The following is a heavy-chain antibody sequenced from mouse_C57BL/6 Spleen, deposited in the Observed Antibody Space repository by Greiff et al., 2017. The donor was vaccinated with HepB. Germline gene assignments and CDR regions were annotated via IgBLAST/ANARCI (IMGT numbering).Heavy chain of an antibody. D-gene: IGHD1-2*01. CDR2: ISYSGST. Sequence: DVQLQESGPGLVKPSQSLSLTCTVTGYSITSGYGWNWIRQFPGNKLEWMGYISYSGSTNYNPSLKSRSSITQYTSKNQFFLQWNSVTTEDTATYYCARTARIKYWGQGTTLTVSS. V-gene: IGHV3-2*02. CDR1: GYSITSGYG. CDR3: ARTARIKY. J-gene: IGHJ2*01.